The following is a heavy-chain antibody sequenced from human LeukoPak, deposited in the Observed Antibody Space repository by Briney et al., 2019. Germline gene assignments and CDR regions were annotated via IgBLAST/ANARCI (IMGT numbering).Heavy chain of an antibody. D-gene: IGHD5-18*01. CDR3: ARDLAYSRLDY. CDR2: INQDGNKK. CDR1: GFTFSTYA. Sequence: GGSLRLSCAVSGFTFSTYAMSWVRQAPGKGLEWVASINQDGNKKYSADSVKGRFTISRDNAENSLYLQMNSLRVEDTAFYYCARDLAYSRLDYWGQGMLVTVSS. J-gene: IGHJ4*02. V-gene: IGHV3-7*01.